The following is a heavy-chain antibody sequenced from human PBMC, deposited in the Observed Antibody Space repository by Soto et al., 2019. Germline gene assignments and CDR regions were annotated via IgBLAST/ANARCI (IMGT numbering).Heavy chain of an antibody. V-gene: IGHV1-8*01. D-gene: IGHD3-10*01. CDR1: GYTFTSYD. J-gene: IGHJ3*02. Sequence: ASVKVSCKASGYTFTSYDINWVRQATGQGLEWMGWMNPYSGNTDYAQKLQGRVTMTTDTSMSTAYMELRSLRSDDTAVYYCAIGAFDIWGQGTMVTVSS. CDR3: AIGAFDI. CDR2: MNPYSGNT.